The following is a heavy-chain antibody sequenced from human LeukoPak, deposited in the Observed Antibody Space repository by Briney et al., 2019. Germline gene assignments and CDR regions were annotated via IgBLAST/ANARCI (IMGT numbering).Heavy chain of an antibody. D-gene: IGHD1-14*01. Sequence: GGSLRLSCAASGFTFDDYAMHWVRQAPGKGLEWVSSISWNSGSIGYADSVKGRFTISRDNAKNSLYLQMNSLRAEDMALYYCAKDLHRTPLYYFDYWGQGTLVTVSS. J-gene: IGHJ4*02. CDR1: GFTFDDYA. CDR3: AKDLHRTPLYYFDY. V-gene: IGHV3-9*03. CDR2: ISWNSGSI.